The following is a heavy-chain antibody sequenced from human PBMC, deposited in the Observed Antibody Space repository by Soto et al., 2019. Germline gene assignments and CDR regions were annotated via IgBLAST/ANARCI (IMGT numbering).Heavy chain of an antibody. Sequence: QVQLQESGPGLVKPSGTLSLTCAVSAGSISSSNWWTWVRQSPGKGLEWIGEIHHSGSTNYNPSLKSRVTISVDKSKNQFSLKLTSVTAADTADYYCERTSYYDSSGYYNMDVWGQGTTVTVSS. D-gene: IGHD3-22*01. V-gene: IGHV4-4*02. J-gene: IGHJ6*02. CDR2: IHHSGST. CDR3: ERTSYYDSSGYYNMDV. CDR1: AGSISSSNW.